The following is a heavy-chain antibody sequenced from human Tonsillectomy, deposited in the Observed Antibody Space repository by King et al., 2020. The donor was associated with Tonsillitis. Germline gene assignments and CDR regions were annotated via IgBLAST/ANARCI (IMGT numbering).Heavy chain of an antibody. Sequence: VQLVESGGGLVKPGGSLRLSCAASGFTFSNAWMSWVRQATGKGLEWVGRIKRKTDGGTTEYAAPVKGRFTISRDDSKNTLYLQMNSLNTEDTAVYYCTTVGPSGFYNYYGMDVWGQGTTVTVSS. CDR1: GFTFSNAW. CDR2: IKRKTDGGTT. CDR3: TTVGPSGFYNYYGMDV. J-gene: IGHJ6*02. V-gene: IGHV3-15*01.